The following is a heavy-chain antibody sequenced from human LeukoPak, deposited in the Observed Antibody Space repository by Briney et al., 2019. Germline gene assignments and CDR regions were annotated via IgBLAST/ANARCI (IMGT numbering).Heavy chain of an antibody. D-gene: IGHD2-21*02. CDR3: ARTTSGGGDYYFDY. CDR1: GFTFSSYA. V-gene: IGHV3-30-3*01. CDR2: ISYDGSNK. Sequence: GSLRLSCAASGFTFSSYAMHWVRQAPGKGLEWVAVISYDGSNKYYADSVKGRFTISRDNSKNTLYLQMNSLRAEDTAVYYCARTTSGGGDYYFDYWGQGTLVTVSS. J-gene: IGHJ4*02.